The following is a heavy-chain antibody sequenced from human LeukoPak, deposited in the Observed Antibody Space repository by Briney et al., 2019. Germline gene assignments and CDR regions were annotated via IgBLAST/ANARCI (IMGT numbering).Heavy chain of an antibody. D-gene: IGHD6-13*01. CDR3: AREWISSSSWSLAE. J-gene: IGHJ4*02. CDR1: GGSFSGYY. V-gene: IGHV4-34*01. CDR2: INHSGST. Sequence: SETLSLTCAVYGGSFSGYYWSWIRQPPGKGLEWIGEINHSGSTNYNPSLKSRVTISADTSKNQFSLKLSSVTAADTAVYYCAREWISSSSWSLAEWGQGTLVTVSS.